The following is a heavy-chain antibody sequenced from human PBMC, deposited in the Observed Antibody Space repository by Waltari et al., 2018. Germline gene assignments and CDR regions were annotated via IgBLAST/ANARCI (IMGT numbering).Heavy chain of an antibody. Sequence: EVQLVESGGGLIQPGGSLRLSCAASGFTVSSNYMSWVRQAPGKGLEWVSVIYSGGSTYYADSVKGRFTISRDNSKNTLYLQMNSLRAEDTAVYYCARDSGSSWYPYYYYYGMDVWGQGTTVTDSS. J-gene: IGHJ6*02. CDR1: GFTVSSNY. V-gene: IGHV3-53*01. D-gene: IGHD6-13*01. CDR2: IYSGGST. CDR3: ARDSGSSWYPYYYYYGMDV.